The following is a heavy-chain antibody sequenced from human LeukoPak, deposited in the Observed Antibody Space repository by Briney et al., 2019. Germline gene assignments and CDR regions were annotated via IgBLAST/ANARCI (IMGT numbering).Heavy chain of an antibody. D-gene: IGHD3-10*01. CDR3: AKSKVRGANSDAFDI. V-gene: IGHV3-21*01. Sequence: PGGSLRLSCAASGFTFSSYSMNWVRQAPGKGLEWVSSISSSSSYIYYADSVKGRFTISRDNAKNSLYLQMNSLRAEDTAVYYCAKSKVRGANSDAFDIWGQGTMVTVSS. CDR2: ISSSSSYI. J-gene: IGHJ3*02. CDR1: GFTFSSYS.